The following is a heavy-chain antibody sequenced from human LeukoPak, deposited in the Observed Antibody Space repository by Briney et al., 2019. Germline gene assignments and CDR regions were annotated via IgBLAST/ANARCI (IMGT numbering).Heavy chain of an antibody. J-gene: IGHJ6*03. CDR2: ITTSSSYM. CDR1: GFTFSAYN. Sequence: PGGSLRLSCAASGFTFSAYNMNWVRRAPGKGLEWVSSITTSSSYMFYADSVRGRFTISRDNAENSLYLQMNSLRDEDTAVYYCARDPYSGGYGAYYYYYMDVWGKGTTVTVSS. D-gene: IGHD6-19*01. CDR3: ARDPYSGGYGAYYYYYMDV. V-gene: IGHV3-21*01.